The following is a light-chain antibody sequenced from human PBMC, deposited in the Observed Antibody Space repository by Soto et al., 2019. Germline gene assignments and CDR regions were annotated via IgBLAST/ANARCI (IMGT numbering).Light chain of an antibody. V-gene: IGLV4-69*01. J-gene: IGLJ2*01. CDR3: QTWGSGIVV. CDR1: SWHSNYA. CDR2: LNSDGSH. Sequence: QPVLTQSPSASASLGASVKLSCTMSSWHSNYAIAWHQQQSETGPRYLMKLNSDGSHSKGDGIPDRFSGSSSGAERYLTISSLQYEDESDYYCQTWGSGIVVFGGGTKLTVL.